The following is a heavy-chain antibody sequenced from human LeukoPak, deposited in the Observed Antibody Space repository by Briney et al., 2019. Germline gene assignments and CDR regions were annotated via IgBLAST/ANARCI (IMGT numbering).Heavy chain of an antibody. CDR3: ARDRVEYWHYYDSSGYPYFDY. D-gene: IGHD3-22*01. CDR1: GGSISSYY. J-gene: IGHJ4*02. Sequence: SETLSLTCTVSGGSISSYYWSWIRQPAGKGLEWIGSIYYSGSTYYNPSLKSRVTISVDTSKNQFSLKLSSVTAADTAVYYCARDRVEYWHYYDSSGYPYFDYWGQGTLVTVSS. CDR2: IYYSGST. V-gene: IGHV4-4*07.